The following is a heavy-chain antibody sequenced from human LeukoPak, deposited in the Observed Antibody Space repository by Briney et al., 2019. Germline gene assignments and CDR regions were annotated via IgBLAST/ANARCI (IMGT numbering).Heavy chain of an antibody. V-gene: IGHV1-18*01. CDR1: GYIFTSYG. J-gene: IGHJ4*02. D-gene: IGHD3-22*01. CDR3: AKLSMMSVSADY. CDR2: ISAYNGNT. Sequence: ASVKVSCKASGYIFTSYGISWVRQAPGQGLEWMGWISAYNGNTNYAQNLQGRVTMTTDTSTSTAYMELRSLRSDDTAVYYCAKLSMMSVSADYWGQGTLVTVSS.